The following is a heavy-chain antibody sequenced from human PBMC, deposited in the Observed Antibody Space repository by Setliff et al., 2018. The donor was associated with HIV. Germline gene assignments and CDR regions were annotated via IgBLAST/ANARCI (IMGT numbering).Heavy chain of an antibody. CDR1: GYTFTGYY. V-gene: IGHV1-2*02. D-gene: IGHD3-22*01. Sequence: ASVKVSCKASGYTFTGYYMHWVRQAPGQGLEWMGWINPNSGGTNYAQKFQGRVTMTRDTSISTAYMELSRLRSDDTAVYYCARDYYDSSGYAYWGQGTLVTVSS. CDR3: ARDYYDSSGYAY. J-gene: IGHJ4*02. CDR2: INPNSGGT.